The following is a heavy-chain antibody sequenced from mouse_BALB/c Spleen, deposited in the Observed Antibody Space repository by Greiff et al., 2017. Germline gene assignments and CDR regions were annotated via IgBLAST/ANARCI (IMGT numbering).Heavy chain of an antibody. Sequence: EVNVVESGGGLVQPGGSRKLSCAASGFTFSSFGMHWVRQAPEKGLEWVAYISSGSSTIYYADTVKGRFTISRDNPKNTLFLQMTSLRSEDTAMYYCARSYYGSSPAWFAYWGQGTLVTVSA. CDR3: ARSYYGSSPAWFAY. D-gene: IGHD1-1*01. J-gene: IGHJ3*01. V-gene: IGHV5-17*02. CDR2: ISSGSSTI. CDR1: GFTFSSFG.